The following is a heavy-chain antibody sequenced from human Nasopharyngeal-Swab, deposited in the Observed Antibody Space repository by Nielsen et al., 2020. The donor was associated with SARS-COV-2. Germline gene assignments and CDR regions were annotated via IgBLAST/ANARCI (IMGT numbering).Heavy chain of an antibody. V-gene: IGHV3-30*18. CDR3: ANSDFWSGYYKPHYYYYGMDV. Sequence: WIRQPPGKGLEWAAVISYDGSNKYYADSVKGRFTISRDNSKNTLYLQMNSLRAEDTAVYYCANSDFWSGYYKPHYYYYGMDVWGRGTTVTVSS. D-gene: IGHD3-3*01. CDR2: ISYDGSNK. J-gene: IGHJ6*02.